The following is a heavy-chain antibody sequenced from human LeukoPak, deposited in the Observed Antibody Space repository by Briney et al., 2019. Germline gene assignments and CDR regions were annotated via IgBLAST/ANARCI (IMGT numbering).Heavy chain of an antibody. J-gene: IGHJ3*02. CDR3: ARDRSSGWDDAFDI. V-gene: IGHV4-39*07. D-gene: IGHD6-19*01. Sequence: SETLSLTCTVSGGSISSSSYYWGWIRQPPGKGLEWIGRIYTSGSTNYNPSLKSRVTMSVDTSKNQFSLKLSSVTAADTAVYYCARDRSSGWDDAFDIWGQGTMVTVSS. CDR1: GGSISSSSYY. CDR2: IYTSGST.